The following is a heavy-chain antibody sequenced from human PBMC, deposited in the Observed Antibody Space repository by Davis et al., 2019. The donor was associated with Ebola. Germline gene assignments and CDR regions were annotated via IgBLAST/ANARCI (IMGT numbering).Heavy chain of an antibody. CDR2: TRNKANSYST. J-gene: IGHJ4*02. V-gene: IGHV3-72*01. Sequence: GESLKISCAASGFTLNDYYMDWVRQAPGKGLEWVGRTRNKANSYSTEYAASVRGRFIVSRDDSHNSLFLQMNSLKTEDTAVYYCARATSGTYLLNYWGQGTLVTVSS. CDR3: ARATSGTYLLNY. D-gene: IGHD1-26*01. CDR1: GFTLNDYY.